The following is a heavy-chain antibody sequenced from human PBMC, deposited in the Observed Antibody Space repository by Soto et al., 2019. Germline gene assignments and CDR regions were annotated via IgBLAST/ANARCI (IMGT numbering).Heavy chain of an antibody. J-gene: IGHJ4*02. CDR1: GYTFTSYD. CDR2: MNPNSGNT. Sequence: QVQLVQSGAEVKKPGASVKVSCKASGYTFTSYDINWVRQATGQGLEWMGWMNPNSGNTGYAQKFQGRVTMTRNTSISTAYMELSSLRSEDTAVYYCSSAPHGFGELDFDYWGQGTLVTVSS. V-gene: IGHV1-8*01. D-gene: IGHD3-10*01. CDR3: SSAPHGFGELDFDY.